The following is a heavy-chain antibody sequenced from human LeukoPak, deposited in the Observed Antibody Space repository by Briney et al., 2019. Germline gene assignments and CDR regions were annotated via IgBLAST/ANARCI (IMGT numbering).Heavy chain of an antibody. CDR2: INSDGTGT. Sequence: AGVSVRLSCAASVFTFSSYCMHWVRRAPGKGPVGVSRINSDGTGTMYADSVKGRFTIARDNAKNTLYLQMNRLRAEDTAVYYCAKHPAFDIWGQGTMVTVSS. CDR3: AKHPAFDI. CDR1: VFTFSSYC. V-gene: IGHV3-74*03. J-gene: IGHJ3*02.